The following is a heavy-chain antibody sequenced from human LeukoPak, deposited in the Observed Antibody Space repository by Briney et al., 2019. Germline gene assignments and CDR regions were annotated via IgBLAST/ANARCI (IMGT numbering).Heavy chain of an antibody. V-gene: IGHV4-34*01. CDR3: ARGVRRALVVVVAATRGFDY. D-gene: IGHD2-15*01. CDR1: GGYFSGYY. Sequence: SETLSLTCALYGGYFSGYYWSWIRQPPGKGLEWIGEINHSGSTNYNPSLKSRVTISVDTSKNQFSLKLSSVTAADTAVYYCARGVRRALVVVVAATRGFDYWGQGTLVTVSS. J-gene: IGHJ4*02. CDR2: INHSGST.